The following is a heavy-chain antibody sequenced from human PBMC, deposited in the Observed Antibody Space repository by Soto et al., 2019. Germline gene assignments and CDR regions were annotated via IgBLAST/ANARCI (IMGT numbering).Heavy chain of an antibody. CDR3: ARGNGDYLFDY. J-gene: IGHJ4*02. Sequence: EVQLVESGGGLVQPGGSLRLSCAASGFTFSSYAMHWVRQAPGKGLEYVSAISSNGGSTYYANSVKGRFTISRDNSKNTLYLQMGSLRAEDMAVYYCARGNGDYLFDYWGPGTLVTVSS. D-gene: IGHD4-17*01. CDR2: ISSNGGST. V-gene: IGHV3-64*01. CDR1: GFTFSSYA.